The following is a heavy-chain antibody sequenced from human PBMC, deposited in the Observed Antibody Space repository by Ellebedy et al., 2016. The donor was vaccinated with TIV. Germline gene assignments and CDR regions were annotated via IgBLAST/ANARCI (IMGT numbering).Heavy chain of an antibody. CDR2: IYHTGST. V-gene: IGHV4-4*02. CDR3: ARGEDTMVPDY. Sequence: GSLRLSXAASGFTFSGSSMHWVRQPPGKGLEWIGEIYHTGSTNYNPSLKSRVTISVDTSKNQFSLKLSSVTAADTAVYYCARGEDTMVPDYWGQGTLVTVSS. J-gene: IGHJ4*02. D-gene: IGHD3-10*01. CDR1: GFTFSGSS.